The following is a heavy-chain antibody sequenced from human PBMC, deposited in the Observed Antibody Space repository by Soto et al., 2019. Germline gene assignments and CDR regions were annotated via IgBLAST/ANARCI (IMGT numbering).Heavy chain of an antibody. V-gene: IGHV1-2*02. CDR1: GYTFTGYY. J-gene: IGHJ6*02. CDR2: INPNSGGT. D-gene: IGHD3-10*01. Sequence: ASVKVSCKASGYTFTGYYMHWARQAPGQGLEWMGWINPNSGGTNYAQKFQGRVTMTRDTSISTAYMELSRLRSDDTAVYYCAREAMVRGVISYYGMDVWGQGTTVTVSS. CDR3: AREAMVRGVISYYGMDV.